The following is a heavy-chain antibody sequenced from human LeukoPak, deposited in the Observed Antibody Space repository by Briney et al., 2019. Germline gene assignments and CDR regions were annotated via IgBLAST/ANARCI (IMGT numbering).Heavy chain of an antibody. CDR1: GYTLTSNY. CDR3: ARGRRVFLALDYYLDF. Sequence: ASVTVSCNASGYTLTSNYIHGVRQAPGQGLEGMGIINPSGGNTTYAQKFQGRVTLTRDTSTSTVYMELTILRSDDTAAYYCARGRRVFLALDYYLDFWGQGTPVTVSS. J-gene: IGHJ4*01. V-gene: IGHV1-46*01. CDR2: INPSGGNT.